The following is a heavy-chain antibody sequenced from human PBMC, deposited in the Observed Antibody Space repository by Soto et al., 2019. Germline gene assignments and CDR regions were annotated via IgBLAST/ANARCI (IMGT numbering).Heavy chain of an antibody. CDR2: ISYGGVNK. J-gene: IGHJ4*02. CDR3: AREEFEDGRGHFDY. V-gene: IGHV3-30-3*01. Sequence: QVQLVESGGGVVQPGGSLRLSCAASGFTFSTSVMHWVRQAPGKGLEWMAIISYGGVNKYYADSVKGRFTNSRDISESTLYLQMNSLRTEDTAVYYCAREEFEDGRGHFDYWGQGTLVSVSS. CDR1: GFTFSTSV. D-gene: IGHD3-22*01.